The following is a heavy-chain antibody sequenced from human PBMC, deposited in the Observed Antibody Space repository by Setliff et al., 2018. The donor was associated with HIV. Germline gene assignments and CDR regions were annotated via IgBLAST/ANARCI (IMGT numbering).Heavy chain of an antibody. D-gene: IGHD2-15*01. CDR1: GGTFSNYG. CDR2: IIPVFETS. CDR3: ARVTTVVTDPLYYHYMDV. Sequence: SVKVSCKASGGTFSNYGISWVRQAPGQGLEYMGGIIPVFETSNYAQRFQGRVTITADESSSTAYMELSSLRYGDTAAYYCARVTTVVTDPLYYHYMDVWGKGTTVTVSS. V-gene: IGHV1-69*13. J-gene: IGHJ6*03.